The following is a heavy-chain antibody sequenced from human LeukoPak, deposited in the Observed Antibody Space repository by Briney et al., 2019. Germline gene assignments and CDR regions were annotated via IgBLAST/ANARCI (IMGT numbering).Heavy chain of an antibody. V-gene: IGHV4-59*01. CDR3: ARGGAVVVAATDFDY. CDR2: IYYSGST. CDR1: GGSISRDY. D-gene: IGHD2-15*01. Sequence: SGTLCLTCTVSGGSISRDYCSWIRQPPGKGLGWVGGIYYSGSTNYNPSLKSRVTISVDTSKNQFSLTLSSVTAADTAVYYCARGGAVVVAATDFDYWGQGTLVTVSS. J-gene: IGHJ4*02.